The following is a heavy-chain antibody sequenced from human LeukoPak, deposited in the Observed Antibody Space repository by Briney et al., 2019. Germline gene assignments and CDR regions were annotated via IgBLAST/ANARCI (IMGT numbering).Heavy chain of an antibody. V-gene: IGHV1-46*01. CDR3: VMVRGVGIDY. D-gene: IGHD3-10*01. Sequence: ASVKVSCKASGYTFTSYYIHWVRQAPGEGLEWMGIINPSGGSTIYAQKFQGRVTMTEDTSTDTAYMELSSLRSEDTAVYYCVMVRGVGIDYWGQGTLVTVSS. CDR1: GYTFTSYY. CDR2: INPSGGST. J-gene: IGHJ4*02.